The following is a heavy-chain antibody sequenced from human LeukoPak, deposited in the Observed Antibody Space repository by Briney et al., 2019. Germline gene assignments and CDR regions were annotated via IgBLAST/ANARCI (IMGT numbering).Heavy chain of an antibody. CDR2: INPNSGGT. CDR3: ARTPHDFWSGYYHHYFDY. J-gene: IGHJ4*02. Sequence: ASVKVSCKASGYTFTGYYMHWVRQAPGQGLEWMGWINPNSGGTNYAQKFQGRVTMTRDTSISTAYMELSRLRSDDTAVYYCARTPHDFWSGYYHHYFDYWGQGTLVTVSS. V-gene: IGHV1-2*02. D-gene: IGHD3-3*01. CDR1: GYTFTGYY.